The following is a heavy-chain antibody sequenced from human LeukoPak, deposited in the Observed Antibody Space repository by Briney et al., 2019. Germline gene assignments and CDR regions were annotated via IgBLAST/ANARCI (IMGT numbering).Heavy chain of an antibody. V-gene: IGHV4-34*01. D-gene: IGHD2-15*01. CDR1: GGSFSGYY. CDR3: ARRYYQGYFDL. CDR2: INHSGST. Sequence: PSETLSPTCAVYGGSFSGYYWSWIRQPPGKGLEWIGEINHSGSTNHNPSLKSRVTISVDTSKNQFSLKLSSVTAADTAVYYCARRYYQGYFDLWGRGTLVTVSS. J-gene: IGHJ2*01.